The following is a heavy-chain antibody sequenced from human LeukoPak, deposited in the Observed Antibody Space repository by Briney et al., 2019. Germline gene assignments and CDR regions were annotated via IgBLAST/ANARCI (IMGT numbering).Heavy chain of an antibody. Sequence: GGSLRLSCAASGLTFRHHSMSWVRQPPGKGLEWVANINQDGSEEYYVDSVRGRFTISRDNAKNSLYLQMNSLSAEDTAVYYCARGIVGATDWGQGTLVTVSS. J-gene: IGHJ4*02. CDR1: GLTFRHHS. D-gene: IGHD1-26*01. CDR3: ARGIVGATD. CDR2: INQDGSEE. V-gene: IGHV3-7*01.